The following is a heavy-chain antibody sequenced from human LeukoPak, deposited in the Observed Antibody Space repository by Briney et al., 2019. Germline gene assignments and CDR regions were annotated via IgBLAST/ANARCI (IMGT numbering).Heavy chain of an antibody. Sequence: GGSLRLSCAASGFTFSSYGMHWVRQAPGKGLEWVAVISYDGSNKYYADSVKGRFTISRDNSKNTLYLQMNSLRAEDTAVYYCAEDSSSWSIDYWGQGTLVTVSS. CDR2: ISYDGSNK. D-gene: IGHD6-13*01. V-gene: IGHV3-30*18. J-gene: IGHJ4*02. CDR1: GFTFSSYG. CDR3: AEDSSSWSIDY.